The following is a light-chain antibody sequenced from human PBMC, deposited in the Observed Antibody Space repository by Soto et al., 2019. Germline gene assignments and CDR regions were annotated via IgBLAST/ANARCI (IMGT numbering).Light chain of an antibody. V-gene: IGKV3-11*01. CDR3: QYRGIWPPGAT. J-gene: IGKJ4*01. Sequence: EIVLTQSPVTLSLSPGERATLSCRASQSINNYLAWYQQKPGQPPRLLIYDASNRATAIPVRFSGSGSVTDSTLTLSSLEPEDSAVYYCQYRGIWPPGATFGGGTKGEIK. CDR1: QSINNY. CDR2: DAS.